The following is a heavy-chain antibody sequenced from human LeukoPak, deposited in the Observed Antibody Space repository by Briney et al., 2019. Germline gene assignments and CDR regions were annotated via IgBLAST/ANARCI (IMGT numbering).Heavy chain of an antibody. CDR2: VSFDITTK. CDR1: GFTFSSYS. CDR3: VRGAYYYDSQRSQGSEY. J-gene: IGHJ4*02. V-gene: IGHV3-30*03. Sequence: GGSLRLSCAASGFTFSSYSMNWVRQAPGKGLEWVGVVSFDITTKSYADSVQDRFTISRDNSKNTLNLQMNSLRAEDTAVYYCVRGAYYYDSQRSQGSEYWGQGTLVTVSS. D-gene: IGHD3-22*01.